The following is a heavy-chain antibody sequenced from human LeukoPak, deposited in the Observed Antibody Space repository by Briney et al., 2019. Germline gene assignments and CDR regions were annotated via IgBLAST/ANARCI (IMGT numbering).Heavy chain of an antibody. D-gene: IGHD2-15*01. V-gene: IGHV3-9*01. CDR1: GCTFHDHA. CDR3: AKVLLPRGITPLDY. J-gene: IGHJ4*02. CDR2: ITWDSGRI. Sequence: GGSLRLSCAASGCTFHDHAMHWVRQVPGKGLEWVSSITWDSGRIGYADSVKGRFTISRDNAKNSLYLQVNSLRIEDTALYYCAKVLLPRGITPLDYWGQGTLVTVSS.